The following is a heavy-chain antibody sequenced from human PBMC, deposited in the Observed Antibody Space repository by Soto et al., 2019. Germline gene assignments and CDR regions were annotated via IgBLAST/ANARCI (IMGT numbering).Heavy chain of an antibody. CDR2: IFYTGKT. CDR1: AGSISNYH. V-gene: IGHV4-59*01. CDR3: ARVLEVAGGFDP. D-gene: IGHD2-15*01. Sequence: PXETLSLTCSVSAGSISNYHWSWIRQPPGKGLEWIGYIFYTGKTNYNPSLKSRVTISLDTSKNQFSLRLDSVTAADTAVYYCARVLEVAGGFDPWGQGTLVTVSS. J-gene: IGHJ5*02.